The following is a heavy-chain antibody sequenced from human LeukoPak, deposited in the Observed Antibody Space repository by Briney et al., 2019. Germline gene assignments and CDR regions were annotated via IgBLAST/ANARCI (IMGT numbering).Heavy chain of an antibody. J-gene: IGHJ6*02. CDR2: INHSGST. Sequence: ASETLSLTCAVYGGSFSGYYWSWIRQPPGKGLEWIGEINHSGSTNYNPSLKSRVTISVDTSKNQFSLKLSSVTAADTAVYYCARGPPGQLYYYYYGMDVWGQGTTVTVSS. CDR1: GGSFSGYY. D-gene: IGHD1-14*01. V-gene: IGHV4-34*01. CDR3: ARGPPGQLYYYYYGMDV.